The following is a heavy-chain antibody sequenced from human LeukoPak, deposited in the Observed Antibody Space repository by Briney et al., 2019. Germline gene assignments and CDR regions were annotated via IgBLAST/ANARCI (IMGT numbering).Heavy chain of an antibody. CDR2: INPNSGGT. CDR1: GYTFAGYY. D-gene: IGHD3-3*02. Sequence: ASVRVSCKASGYTFAGYYVHWLRQAPGQGRTWMGWINPNSGGTDYAQQYQGRVTLTRDTSISTVYMELSSLTSDDSAVYYCARAFFNSGFDYWGQGTLVTVSS. CDR3: ARAFFNSGFDY. J-gene: IGHJ4*02. V-gene: IGHV1-2*02.